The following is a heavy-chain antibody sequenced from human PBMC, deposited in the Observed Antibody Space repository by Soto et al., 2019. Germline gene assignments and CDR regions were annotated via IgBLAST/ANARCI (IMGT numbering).Heavy chain of an antibody. CDR3: VISIVPAGFWYFDV. J-gene: IGHJ4*02. Sequence: ASVKDSCKASGYTFTGYYMHWVRQAPGQGLEGMGWINPNSGGTNYAQKLQGWVTITMDTSISTAYMELSRQRSDGAAVYYCVISIVPAGFWYFDVWCPGTLVTVSS. V-gene: IGHV1-2*04. D-gene: IGHD2-2*01. CDR2: INPNSGGT. CDR1: GYTFTGYY.